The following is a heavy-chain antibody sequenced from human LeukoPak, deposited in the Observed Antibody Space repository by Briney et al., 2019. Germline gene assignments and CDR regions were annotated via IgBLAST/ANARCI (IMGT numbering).Heavy chain of an antibody. CDR1: GGSISSSSYY. CDR3: ASGGGAFGI. J-gene: IGHJ3*02. Sequence: SETLSLTCTVSGGSISSSSYYWGWIRQPPGKGLEWIGSIYYSGSTYYNPSLKSRVTISVDTSKNQFSLKLSSVTAADTAVYYCASGGGAFGIWGQGTMVTVSS. V-gene: IGHV4-39*01. D-gene: IGHD2-15*01. CDR2: IYYSGST.